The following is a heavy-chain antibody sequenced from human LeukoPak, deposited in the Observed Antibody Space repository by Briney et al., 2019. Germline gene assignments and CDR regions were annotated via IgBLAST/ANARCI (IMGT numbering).Heavy chain of an antibody. D-gene: IGHD5-12*01. CDR2: IYYSGST. Sequence: SGTLSLTCTVSGGSISSYYWSWIRQPPGKGLEWIGYIYYSGSTNYNPSLKSRVTISVDTSKNQFSLKLNSVTAADTAVYYCARVSGYDWESFYDYWGQGTLVTVSS. CDR3: ARVSGYDWESFYDY. J-gene: IGHJ4*02. V-gene: IGHV4-59*01. CDR1: GGSISSYY.